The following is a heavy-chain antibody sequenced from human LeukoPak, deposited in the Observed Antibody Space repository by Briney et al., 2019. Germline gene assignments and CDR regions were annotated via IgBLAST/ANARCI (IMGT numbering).Heavy chain of an antibody. CDR2: IRYSESA. Sequence: SETLSLTCTVSGDSVSSTNYYWGWIRHPPGRGLEWIASIRYSESAYYSPSLKSRATISVDTSKNQFSLRLRSLTATDTAVYYCATQDSSHYWGQGTLVTVS. D-gene: IGHD3-22*01. J-gene: IGHJ4*02. CDR1: GDSVSSTNYY. CDR3: ATQDSSHY. V-gene: IGHV4-39*01.